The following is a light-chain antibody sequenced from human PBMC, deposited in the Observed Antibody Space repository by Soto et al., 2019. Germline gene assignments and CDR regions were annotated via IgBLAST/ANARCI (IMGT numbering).Light chain of an antibody. CDR1: QSVRSSS. J-gene: IGKJ1*01. Sequence: EIVLTQSPGTLSLSPGERATLSCRASQSVRSSSLAWYQQKPGQAPRLLIYGASSRATGIPDRFSGSGSGTDFTLTISRLEPEDFAVYYCQQYGSSAWTFGQGTKVDIK. V-gene: IGKV3-20*01. CDR3: QQYGSSAWT. CDR2: GAS.